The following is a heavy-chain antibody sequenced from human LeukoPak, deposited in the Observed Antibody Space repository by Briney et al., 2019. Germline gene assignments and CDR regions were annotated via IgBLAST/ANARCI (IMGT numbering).Heavy chain of an antibody. J-gene: IGHJ3*02. CDR3: ATISAQTFDI. CDR2: IKPDGSDK. D-gene: IGHD5-24*01. CDR1: GFSFRSHW. Sequence: PGGSLRLSCVGSGFSFRSHWVNWVRQSPGKGLECVANIKPDGSDKYYVDSARGRFTVSRDNAKNSAFLQMNSLRAEDTAIYYCATISAQTFDIWGQGTLVSVSS. V-gene: IGHV3-7*01.